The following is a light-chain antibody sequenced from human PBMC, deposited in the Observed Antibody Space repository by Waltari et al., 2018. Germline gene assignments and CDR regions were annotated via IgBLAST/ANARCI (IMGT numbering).Light chain of an antibody. CDR2: DAS. Sequence: EIMLTQSPGTLSLPPGERAILSCRASQSISRYLAWYQHKPGQAPRLLIYDASSRATGIPDRFSDSGSGTDFSLTISRLEPEDCAVYYCQKYGSLPATFGQGTKVEIK. J-gene: IGKJ1*01. CDR1: QSISRY. V-gene: IGKV3-20*01. CDR3: QKYGSLPAT.